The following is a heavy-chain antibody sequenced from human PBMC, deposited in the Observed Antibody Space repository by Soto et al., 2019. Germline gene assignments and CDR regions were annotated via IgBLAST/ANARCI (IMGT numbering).Heavy chain of an antibody. D-gene: IGHD2-15*01. CDR1: GGSISTSSYY. CDR3: GRSVFFTAFCSGGSCEIIDY. J-gene: IGHJ4*02. Sequence: SETLSLTCTVSGGSISTSSYYWGWIRQPPGKGLEWIGSIYYSGSTYYNPSLESRVTISVDTSKNQFSLKLTSVTAADTAMYYCGRSVFFTAFCSGGSCEIIDYWGQGTLVTVSS. CDR2: IYYSGST. V-gene: IGHV4-39*01.